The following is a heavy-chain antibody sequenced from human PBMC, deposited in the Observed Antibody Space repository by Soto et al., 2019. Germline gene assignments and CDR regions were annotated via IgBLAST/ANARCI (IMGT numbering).Heavy chain of an antibody. CDR1: GGSISSGDYY. D-gene: IGHD7-27*01. CDR3: GRDPGEGVVPCF. J-gene: IGHJ4*01. CDR2: IYYSGST. V-gene: IGHV4-30-4*01. Sequence: PSETLSLTCTVSGGSISSGDYYWSWIRQPPGKGLEWIGYIYYSGSTYYNPSLKSRVTISVDTSKNQFSLKLSSVTAADTAVYYCGRDPGEGVVPCFWGQGTLVTVSS.